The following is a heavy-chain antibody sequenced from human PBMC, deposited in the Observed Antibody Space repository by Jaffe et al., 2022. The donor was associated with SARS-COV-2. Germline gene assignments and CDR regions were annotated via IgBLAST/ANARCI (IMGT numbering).Heavy chain of an antibody. Sequence: QVQLVQSGAEVKKPGSSVKLSCKAFGGTFSNYAVSWVRQAPGQGLEWMGGFIPFLGTANYAQKFKDRVTITADESATTAYMELSSLTSGDTADYYCARGQVAVSTDEEYYYNYYYMGVWGKGTTVTVS. J-gene: IGHJ6*03. CDR1: GGTFSNYA. CDR3: ARGQVAVSTDEEYYYNYYYMGV. D-gene: IGHD4-17*01. CDR2: FIPFLGTA. V-gene: IGHV1-69*01.